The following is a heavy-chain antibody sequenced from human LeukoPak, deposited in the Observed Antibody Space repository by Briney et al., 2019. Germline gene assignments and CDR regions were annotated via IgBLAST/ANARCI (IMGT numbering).Heavy chain of an antibody. D-gene: IGHD5-12*01. CDR1: GFTFSNAW. V-gene: IGHV3-15*01. J-gene: IGHJ6*02. CDR2: IKSKTDGGTT. Sequence: GGSLRLSCAASGFTFSNAWMSWVRQAPGKGLEWVGRIKSKTDGGTTDYAALVKGRFTISRDDSKNTLYLQMNSLKTEDTAVYYCTTEGGYDFFYYYYGMDVWGQGTTVTVSS. CDR3: TTEGGYDFFYYYYGMDV.